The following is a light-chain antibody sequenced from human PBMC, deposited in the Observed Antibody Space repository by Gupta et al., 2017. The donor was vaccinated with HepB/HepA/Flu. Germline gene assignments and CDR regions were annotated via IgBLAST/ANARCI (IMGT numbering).Light chain of an antibody. V-gene: IGLV10-54*04. J-gene: IGLJ3*02. CDR2: RNN. CDR3: SAWDRSIGAWV. CDR1: NNNVGNQG. Sequence: QAGLTHPPSVSKDLRQTATLTCTGNNNNVGNQGAAWQQQHQGHPPKLLSYRNNKRPSGISERFSASRSGNTVSLTITELQHEDEEDYYCSAWDRSIGAWVFGGGTKLTVL.